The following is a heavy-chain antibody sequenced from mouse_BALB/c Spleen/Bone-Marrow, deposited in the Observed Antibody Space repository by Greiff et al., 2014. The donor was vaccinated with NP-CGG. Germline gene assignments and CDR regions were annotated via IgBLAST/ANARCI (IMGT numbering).Heavy chain of an antibody. CDR1: GFNIKDTY. CDR3: ATYYRYDRRFAY. CDR2: IDPANGNT. D-gene: IGHD2-14*01. V-gene: IGHV14-3*02. Sequence: VQLQQSGAELVKPGASVKLSCTASGFNIKDTYMHWVKQRPEQGPEWIGRIDPANGNTKYDPKFQGKATITADTSSNTAYLQLSSLTSEDTAVYYCATYYRYDRRFAYWGQGTLVTVSA. J-gene: IGHJ3*01.